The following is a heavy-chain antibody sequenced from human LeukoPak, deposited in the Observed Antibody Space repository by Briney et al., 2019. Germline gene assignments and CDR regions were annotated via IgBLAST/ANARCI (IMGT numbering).Heavy chain of an antibody. Sequence: TGGSLRLSCVPSGFSFSNYAMSWVRQAPGKGLEWVSSISGSGGSTHYVDSVKGRFTISRDKTKNTLYLQMNSLRAEDTAVYYCAKGSYYDASGYYREYYFDSWGQGTLVTVSS. CDR1: GFSFSNYA. J-gene: IGHJ4*02. CDR2: ISGSGGST. D-gene: IGHD3-22*01. CDR3: AKGSYYDASGYYREYYFDS. V-gene: IGHV3-23*01.